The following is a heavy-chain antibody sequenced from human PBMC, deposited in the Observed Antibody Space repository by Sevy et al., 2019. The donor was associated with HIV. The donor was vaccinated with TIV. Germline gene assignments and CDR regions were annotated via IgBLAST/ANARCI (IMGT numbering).Heavy chain of an antibody. V-gene: IGHV3-53*04. CDR3: ARGDAFDI. CDR1: GFTVSSNY. CDR2: IYSGGST. J-gene: IGHJ3*02. Sequence: RGSLRLSCAASGFTVSSNYMSWVRQAPGKGLVWVSVIYSGGSTYYADSVKGRFTISRHNSKNTLYLQMNSLRTEDTAVYYCARGDAFDIWGQGTMVTVSS.